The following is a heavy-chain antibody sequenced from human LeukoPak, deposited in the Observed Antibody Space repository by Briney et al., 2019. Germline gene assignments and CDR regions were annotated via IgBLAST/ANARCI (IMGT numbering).Heavy chain of an antibody. D-gene: IGHD5-18*01. J-gene: IGHJ4*02. V-gene: IGHV4-39*01. CDR2: VCYSGST. Sequence: WVRQAPGKGLEWIGSVCYSGSTYYNPSLKSRVTISVDTSKNQFSLKLSSVTAADTAVYYCARQYSGDSRSPFFDYWGQGTLVTVSS. CDR3: ARQYSGDSRSPFFDY.